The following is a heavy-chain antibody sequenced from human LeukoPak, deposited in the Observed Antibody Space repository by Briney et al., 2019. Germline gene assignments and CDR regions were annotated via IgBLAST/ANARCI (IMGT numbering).Heavy chain of an antibody. J-gene: IGHJ2*01. CDR1: GFTFTDYY. V-gene: IGHV3-11*01. CDR3: ARTPYHYDSSGYSWYFDL. CDR2: ISRSGGTI. D-gene: IGHD3-22*01. Sequence: PGGSLRLSCVASGFTFTDYYMSWIRQAPGKGLEWVSYISRSGGTILYADSMKGRFTISRDNAKNSLNLQMNSLRAGDTAVYYCARTPYHYDSSGYSWYFDLWGRGTLVTVSS.